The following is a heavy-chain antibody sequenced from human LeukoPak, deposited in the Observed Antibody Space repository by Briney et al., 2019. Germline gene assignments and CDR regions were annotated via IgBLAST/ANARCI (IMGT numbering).Heavy chain of an antibody. V-gene: IGHV1-46*01. J-gene: IGHJ6*02. Sequence: ASVKVSCKASGYTFTSYYMHWVRQAPGQGLEWMGIINPSGGSTSYAQKFQGRVTMTEDTSTDTAYMELSSLRSEDTAVYYCATQMSKTKGGYPYDYYYYYGMDVWGQGTTVTVSS. CDR2: INPSGGST. D-gene: IGHD3-16*02. CDR3: ATQMSKTKGGYPYDYYYYYGMDV. CDR1: GYTFTSYY.